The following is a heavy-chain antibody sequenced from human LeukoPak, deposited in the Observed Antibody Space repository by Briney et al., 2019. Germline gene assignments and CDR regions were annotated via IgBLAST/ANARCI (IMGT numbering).Heavy chain of an antibody. CDR3: ARETMLAGFASGLGFNY. V-gene: IGHV4-59*01. Sequence: SQTLSLTCTVSGGSISSYYWSWIRQPPGKGLEWIGNIHGSGNTNYNPSLKSRLSMSLDMSRNQFSLNLTSVTAADTVTYYCARETMLAGFASGLGFNYWGQGILVIVSS. J-gene: IGHJ4*02. D-gene: IGHD6-19*01. CDR2: IHGSGNT. CDR1: GGSISSYY.